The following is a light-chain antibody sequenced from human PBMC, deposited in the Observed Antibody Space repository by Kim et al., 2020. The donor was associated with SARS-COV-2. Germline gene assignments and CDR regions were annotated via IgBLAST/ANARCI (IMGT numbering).Light chain of an antibody. CDR3: QQSYSGRT. CDR1: QSISKY. J-gene: IGKJ1*01. Sequence: DIQMTQSPSSLSASVGDRVTITCRASQSISKYLHWYQHKLGTAPKLLIYAASILQSGVPSRFSGSGSGTDFTLTISSLQPDDFATYYCQQSYSGRTFGQGTKLEI. CDR2: AAS. V-gene: IGKV1-39*01.